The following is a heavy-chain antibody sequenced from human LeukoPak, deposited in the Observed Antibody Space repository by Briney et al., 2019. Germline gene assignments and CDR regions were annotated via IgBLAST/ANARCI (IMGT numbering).Heavy chain of an antibody. V-gene: IGHV1-69*06. CDR1: GGTFSSYA. D-gene: IGHD3-10*01. CDR2: IIPIFGTA. Sequence: SVKVSCKASGGTFSSYAIGWVRQAPGQGLEWMGGIIPIFGTANYAQKFQGRVTITADKSTSTAYMELSSLRSEDTAVYYCARLAHYYGSGSYYNYLDYWGQGTLVTVSS. J-gene: IGHJ4*02. CDR3: ARLAHYYGSGSYYNYLDY.